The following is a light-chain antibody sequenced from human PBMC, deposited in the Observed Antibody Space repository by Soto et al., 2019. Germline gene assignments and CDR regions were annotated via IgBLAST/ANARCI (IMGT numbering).Light chain of an antibody. CDR3: QQSRNWPPIA. CDR1: QSVKTC. CDR2: EAS. J-gene: IGKJ5*01. Sequence: EIVLTQSPATLSLSPIQIATLSCRASQSVKTCLVWYQHRPGQAPRVLIDEASHRASGIPARFSGSESGTDFTLTISSLEPEDAALYYCQQSRNWPPIAVGQGTRLEIK. V-gene: IGKV3-11*01.